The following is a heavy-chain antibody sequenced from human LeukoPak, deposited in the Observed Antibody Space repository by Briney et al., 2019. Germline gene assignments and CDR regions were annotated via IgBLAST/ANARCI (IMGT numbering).Heavy chain of an antibody. CDR2: ISTDGAIT. D-gene: IGHD4-17*01. V-gene: IGHV3-74*01. J-gene: IGHJ4*02. Sequence: GGSLRLSCAASGFTFTCVWMHWFRQAPGRGLVWISRISTDGAITGYADSVKGRFTISRDNAKNTLYLQMNSLRAEDTAVYYCVRHQTTVTLFDYWGQGALVTVSS. CDR1: GFTFTCVW. CDR3: VRHQTTVTLFDY.